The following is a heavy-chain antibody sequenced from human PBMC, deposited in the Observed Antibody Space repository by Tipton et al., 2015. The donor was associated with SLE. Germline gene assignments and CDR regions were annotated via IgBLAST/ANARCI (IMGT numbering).Heavy chain of an antibody. D-gene: IGHD3-3*01. Sequence: SGAEVKKPGASVKVSCTASGYTFIDNYMHWVRQAPGQGLGWMGWIDPIRGDTSYAQKFQGRVNLTLDTSTSTAYMDLTSLKADDTAVYYCARDSGGDYDYYFESWGQGTLVTVSS. V-gene: IGHV1-2*02. CDR1: GYTFIDNY. CDR2: IDPIRGDT. CDR3: ARDSGGDYDYYFES. J-gene: IGHJ4*02.